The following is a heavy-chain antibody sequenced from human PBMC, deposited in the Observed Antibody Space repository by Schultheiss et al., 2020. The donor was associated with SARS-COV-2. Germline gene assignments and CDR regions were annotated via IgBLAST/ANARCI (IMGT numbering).Heavy chain of an antibody. J-gene: IGHJ4*02. CDR2: INHSGST. V-gene: IGHV4-34*01. CDR3: AKATPWWSSSSFELDY. Sequence: SETLSLTCAVYGGSFSGYYWSWIRQPPGKGLEWIGEINHSGSTNYNPSLKSRVTISVDTSKNQFSLKLSSVTAADTAVYYCAKATPWWSSSSFELDYWGQGTLVTVSS. CDR1: GGSFSGYY. D-gene: IGHD6-6*01.